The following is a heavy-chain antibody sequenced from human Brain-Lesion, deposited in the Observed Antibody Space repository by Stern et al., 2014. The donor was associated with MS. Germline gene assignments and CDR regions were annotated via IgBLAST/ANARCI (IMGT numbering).Heavy chain of an antibody. J-gene: IGHJ6*02. V-gene: IGHV3-7*01. D-gene: IGHD3-3*01. CDR1: GFTFGNYW. CDR2: IKDDGTEK. CDR3: ARVYITIYGIVTQRGSGMDV. Sequence: EVPLVESGGGLVQPGGSLTISCTAAGFTFGNYWMTWVRQAPGKGLEWGANIKDDGTEKNYVDSVKGRFTISRDNARNSLYLQMNSLRVEDTALYYCARVYITIYGIVTQRGSGMDVWGQGTTVIVSS.